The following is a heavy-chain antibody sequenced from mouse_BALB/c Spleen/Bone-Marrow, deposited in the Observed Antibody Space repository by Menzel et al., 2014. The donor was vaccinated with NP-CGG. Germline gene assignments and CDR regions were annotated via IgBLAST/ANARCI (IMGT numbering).Heavy chain of an antibody. Sequence: VQLQQSGPELVKPGASVKMSCKASGYTFTNYVMHWVKQKPGQGLEWMGYINPYNDGTKYNEKFKGKATLTSDTSSGPAYMELSNLTSQDSAVSDCPRRRSFYSSSYDAIDYWGQGTSVT. D-gene: IGHD1-1*01. CDR3: PRRRSFYSSSYDAIDY. V-gene: IGHV1-14*01. CDR2: INPYNDGT. CDR1: GYTFTNYV. J-gene: IGHJ4*01.